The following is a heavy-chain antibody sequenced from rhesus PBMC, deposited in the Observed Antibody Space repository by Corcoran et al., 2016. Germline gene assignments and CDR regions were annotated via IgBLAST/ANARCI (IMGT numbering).Heavy chain of an antibody. CDR3: ARFGAAGLFDY. J-gene: IGHJ4*01. V-gene: IGHV4-80*01. CDR1: GGSFSSYW. CDR2: INGNSGST. Sequence: QVQLQESGPGLVKPSETLSLTCAVSGGSFSSYWWSWIRQPLGEGREWIGEINGNSGSTNYNPSLKSRVTISKDAAKNQFSLKLSSVTAADTAVYYCARFGAAGLFDYWGQGVLVTVSS. D-gene: IGHD6-25*01.